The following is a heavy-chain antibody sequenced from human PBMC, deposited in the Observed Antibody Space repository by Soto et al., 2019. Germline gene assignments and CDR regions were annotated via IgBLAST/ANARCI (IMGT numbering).Heavy chain of an antibody. J-gene: IGHJ4*02. Sequence: PSETLSLTCTVSGGSISSSSYFWSWIRQPPGKGLEWIGYIHYSGSTNYNPPLKSRVTISVDTSKNQFSLKLTSVTAADTAVYYCARDKITGLFDYWGQGTLVTVSS. CDR1: GGSISSSSYF. V-gene: IGHV4-61*01. D-gene: IGHD2-8*02. CDR2: IHYSGST. CDR3: ARDKITGLFDY.